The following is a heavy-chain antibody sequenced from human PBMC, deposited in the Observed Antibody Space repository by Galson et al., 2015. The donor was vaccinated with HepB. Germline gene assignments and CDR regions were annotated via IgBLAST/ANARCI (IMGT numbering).Heavy chain of an antibody. J-gene: IGHJ6*03. CDR3: AREKSGGHYYYYYMDV. Sequence: SLRLSCAAYGFTVSSNYMSWVRQAPGKGLEWVSVIYSGGSTYYADSVKGRFTISRDNSKNTLYLQMNSLRAEDTAVYYCAREKSGGHYYYYYMDVWGKGTTVTVSS. CDR1: GFTVSSNY. CDR2: IYSGGST. D-gene: IGHD2-15*01. V-gene: IGHV3-53*01.